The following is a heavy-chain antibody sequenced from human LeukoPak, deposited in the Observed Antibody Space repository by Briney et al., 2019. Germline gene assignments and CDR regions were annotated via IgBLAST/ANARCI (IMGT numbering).Heavy chain of an antibody. CDR1: GFTFSSYS. Sequence: GGSLRLSCAASGFTFSSYSMNWVRQAPGKGLEWVSSISSSSSYIYYADSVKGRFTISRDNSKNTLYLQMNSLRAEDTAVYYCAKGPQWLPPGDYFDYWGQGTLVTVSS. CDR3: AKGPQWLPPGDYFDY. D-gene: IGHD6-19*01. J-gene: IGHJ4*02. CDR2: ISSSSSYI. V-gene: IGHV3-21*04.